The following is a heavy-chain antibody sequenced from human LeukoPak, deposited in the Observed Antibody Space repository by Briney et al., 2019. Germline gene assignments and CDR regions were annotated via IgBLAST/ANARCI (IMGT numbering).Heavy chain of an antibody. D-gene: IGHD5-24*01. CDR1: GYSITSYY. Sequence: PSETLSLTCTVSGYSITSYYWSWIRQPPGKGLEWIGYIYYIGSTNYNPSLNSRVTISIDTSKNQFSLKLRSVTAADTAVYYCARIEMATTQDYYYYMDVWGKGTTVTVSS. CDR3: ARIEMATTQDYYYYMDV. V-gene: IGHV4-59*08. CDR2: IYYIGST. J-gene: IGHJ6*03.